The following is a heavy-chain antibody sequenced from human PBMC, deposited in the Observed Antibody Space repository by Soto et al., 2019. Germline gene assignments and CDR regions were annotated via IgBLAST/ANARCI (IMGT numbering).Heavy chain of an antibody. CDR3: AREPRYCSSTSCPNWFDP. CDR2: ISSSSSYI. CDR1: GFTFSSYS. J-gene: IGHJ5*02. V-gene: IGHV3-21*01. D-gene: IGHD2-2*01. Sequence: GGSLRLSCAASGFTFSSYSMNWVRQAPGKGLEWVSSISSSSSYIYYADSVKGRFTISRDNAKNSLYLQMNSLRAEDTAVYYCAREPRYCSSTSCPNWFDPWGQGTLVTVSS.